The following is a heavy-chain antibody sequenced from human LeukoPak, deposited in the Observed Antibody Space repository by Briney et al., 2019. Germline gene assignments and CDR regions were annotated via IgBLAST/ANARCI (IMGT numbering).Heavy chain of an antibody. CDR3: ARHFRRYYYDSSGYYPYYFDY. V-gene: IGHV4-34*01. J-gene: IGHJ4*02. Sequence: PSETLSLTCAVYGGSIRDYYWNWVRQSPQKGLEWIGEIHHSGNTNYNPSLKSRDTISVDTSKNQFSLKLSSVTAADTAVYYCARHFRRYYYDSSGYYPYYFDYWGQGTLVTVSS. D-gene: IGHD3-22*01. CDR2: IHHSGNT. CDR1: GGSIRDYY.